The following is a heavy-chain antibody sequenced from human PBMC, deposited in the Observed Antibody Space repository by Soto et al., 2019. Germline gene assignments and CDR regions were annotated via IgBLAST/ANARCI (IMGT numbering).Heavy chain of an antibody. Sequence: ASVEVSCKVSGYTLAELSMRWVRQAPGKGLEWMGGFDPEDGETIYAQKFQGRVTMTEDTSTDTAYMELSSLRSEDTAVYYCARLTSCSGGSCWGQGTLVTVSS. D-gene: IGHD2-15*01. CDR3: ARLTSCSGGSC. J-gene: IGHJ4*02. CDR2: FDPEDGET. V-gene: IGHV1-24*01. CDR1: GYTLAELS.